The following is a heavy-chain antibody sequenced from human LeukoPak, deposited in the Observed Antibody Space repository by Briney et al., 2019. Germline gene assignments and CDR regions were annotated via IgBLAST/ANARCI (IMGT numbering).Heavy chain of an antibody. CDR2: INPGDSHA. Sequence: GESLKISCKGSGYTFTSYWIVWVRQLPGKGLEWMGIINPGDSHARYSPSFQGQVTISADKSISTAYLQWSSLKASDTAMYYCARHPRYFDALTRRDYYYYMDVWGKGSTVTVSS. J-gene: IGHJ6*03. CDR3: ARHPRYFDALTRRDYYYYMDV. D-gene: IGHD3-9*01. V-gene: IGHV5-51*01. CDR1: GYTFTSYW.